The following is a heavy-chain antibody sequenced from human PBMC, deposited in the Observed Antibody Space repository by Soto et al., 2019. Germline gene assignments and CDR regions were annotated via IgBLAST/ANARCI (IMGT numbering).Heavy chain of an antibody. D-gene: IGHD2-2*01. Sequence: SETLSLTCTVSGGSISSYYWSWIRQPPGKGLEWIGYIYYSGSTNYNPSLKSRVTISVDTSKNQFSLKLSSVTAADTAVYYCAIHGRAAPFPYILVVPAAFTKNLFYFDNWGPAALL. CDR3: AIHGRAAPFPYILVVPAAFTKNLFYFDN. J-gene: IGHJ4*02. V-gene: IGHV4-59*08. CDR1: GGSISSYY. CDR2: IYYSGST.